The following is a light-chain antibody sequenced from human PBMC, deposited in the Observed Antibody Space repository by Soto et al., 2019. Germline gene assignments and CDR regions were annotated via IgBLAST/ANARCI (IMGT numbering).Light chain of an antibody. J-gene: IGKJ4*01. Sequence: DIQMTQSPSTLSGSVGDRVTITCRASRTISSWLAWYQQKPGKAPKLLIYKASTLKSGVPSRFSGSGSGTEFTLTISSLQPDDFATYYCQQLNSYPLTFGGGTKGDIK. CDR2: KAS. V-gene: IGKV1-5*03. CDR1: RTISSW. CDR3: QQLNSYPLT.